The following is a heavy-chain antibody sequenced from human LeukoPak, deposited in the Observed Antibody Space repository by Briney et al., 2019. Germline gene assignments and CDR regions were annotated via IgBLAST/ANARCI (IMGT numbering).Heavy chain of an antibody. CDR1: GGSISSYY. J-gene: IGHJ6*03. Sequence: KTSETLSLTCTVSGGSISSYYWSWIRQPPGKGLEWIGYIYYSGSTNYNPSLKSRVTISVDTSKNQFSPKLSSVTAADTAVYYCARKGVKSSGSYGVGIRYYYYYMDVWGKGTTVTVSS. CDR2: IYYSGST. V-gene: IGHV4-59*01. D-gene: IGHD1-26*01. CDR3: ARKGVKSSGSYGVGIRYYYYYMDV.